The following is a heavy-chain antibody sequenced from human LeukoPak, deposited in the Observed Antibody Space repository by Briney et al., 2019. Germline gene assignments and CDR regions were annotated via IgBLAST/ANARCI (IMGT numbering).Heavy chain of an antibody. V-gene: IGHV3-48*03. Sequence: GGSLRLSCAASGFTFSSYEMNWVRQAPGKGLEGVSYISSSGSTIYYADSVKGRFTISRDNAKNSLYLQMNSLRAEDTAVYYCARVGNSPDYWGQGTLVTVSS. CDR2: ISSSGSTI. CDR3: ARVGNSPDY. CDR1: GFTFSSYE. D-gene: IGHD4-23*01. J-gene: IGHJ4*02.